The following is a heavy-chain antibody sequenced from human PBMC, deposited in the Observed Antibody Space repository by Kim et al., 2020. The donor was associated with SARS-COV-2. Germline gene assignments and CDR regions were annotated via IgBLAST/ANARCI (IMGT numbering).Heavy chain of an antibody. Sequence: SETLSLTCTVSGASIRTGGYYWSWIRQHPGKGLEWIGNIYYNGRTSYNPSLRSRLTISADTSNTQFSLKLTSVTAADTAVYYCVGMVRETIINFDYWGPGTLVTVSS. CDR2: IYYNGRT. CDR3: VGMVRETIINFDY. V-gene: IGHV4-31*03. D-gene: IGHD3-10*01. J-gene: IGHJ4*02. CDR1: GASIRTGGYY.